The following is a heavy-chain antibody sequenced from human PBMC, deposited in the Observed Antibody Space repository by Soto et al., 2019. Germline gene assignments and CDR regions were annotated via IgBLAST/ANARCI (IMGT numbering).Heavy chain of an antibody. J-gene: IGHJ2*01. CDR1: GFTFSNYN. Sequence: EVQLVESGGGLVQPGGSLRLSCAASGFTFSNYNMNWVRQAPGKGLEWLSYISTSTSIIYYADSVKGRFTISRDNARNTENLKTNILREEASVVYDGAAEYDRIRKLEAPRDYFDLGGGVT. V-gene: IGHV3-48*02. CDR3: AAEYDRIRKLEAPRDYFDL. D-gene: IGHD1-20*01. CDR2: ISTSTSII.